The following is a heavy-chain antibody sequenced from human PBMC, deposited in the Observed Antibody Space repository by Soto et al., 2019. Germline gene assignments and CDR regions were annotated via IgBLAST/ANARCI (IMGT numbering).Heavy chain of an antibody. J-gene: IGHJ6*02. CDR1: GGSISSSNW. CDR2: IYHSGST. D-gene: IGHD3-10*01. Sequence: QVQLQESGPGLVKPSGTLSLTCAVSGGSISSSNWWSWVRQPPGKGLEWIGEIYHSGSTNYNPSLKRPVTISVDKSKNQVSLKLSSVTAADTAVYYCARGLRRSGKDGMDVWGQGTTVTVSS. CDR3: ARGLRRSGKDGMDV. V-gene: IGHV4-4*02.